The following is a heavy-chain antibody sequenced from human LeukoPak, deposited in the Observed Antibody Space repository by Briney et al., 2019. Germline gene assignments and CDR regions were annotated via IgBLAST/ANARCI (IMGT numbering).Heavy chain of an antibody. CDR1: GGSIRSYY. Sequence: SETLSLTCAVSGGSIRSYYWSWIRQPPGKGLEWIGYISYSGSTHYNPSLKSRVTISIDTSKNQFSLKLNSVTAADTAVYYCARGSFDYYFDYWGQGTLVTVSS. CDR3: ARGSFDYYFDY. D-gene: IGHD3-9*01. V-gene: IGHV4-59*01. J-gene: IGHJ4*02. CDR2: ISYSGST.